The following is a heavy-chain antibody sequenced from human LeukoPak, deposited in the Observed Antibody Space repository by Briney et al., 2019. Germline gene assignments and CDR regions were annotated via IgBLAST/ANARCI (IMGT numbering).Heavy chain of an antibody. D-gene: IGHD4-11*01. J-gene: IGHJ4*02. CDR2: INPNSGET. CDR1: GYTFTDYY. CDR3: ARDRDYSNTERGFDY. Sequence: ASVNVSFKTSGYTFTDYYIHWVRQAPGQGLEWMGWINPNSGETNSAQKFQGRVTMTGDTSISTAYMELRRVTSDDTAVYYCARDRDYSNTERGFDYWGQGTLVTVSS. V-gene: IGHV1-2*02.